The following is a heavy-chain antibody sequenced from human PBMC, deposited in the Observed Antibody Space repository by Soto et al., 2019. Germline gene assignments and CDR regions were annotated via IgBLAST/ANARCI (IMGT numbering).Heavy chain of an antibody. Sequence: GGSLRLSCAASGFTFSSYAMSWVRQAPGKGLEWVPAISGSGGSTYYADSVKGRFTISRDNSKNTLYLQMNSLRAEDTAVYYCAKAEGYSYGSDYFDYWGQGTLVTVSS. CDR3: AKAEGYSYGSDYFDY. CDR2: ISGSGGST. V-gene: IGHV3-23*01. J-gene: IGHJ4*02. D-gene: IGHD5-18*01. CDR1: GFTFSSYA.